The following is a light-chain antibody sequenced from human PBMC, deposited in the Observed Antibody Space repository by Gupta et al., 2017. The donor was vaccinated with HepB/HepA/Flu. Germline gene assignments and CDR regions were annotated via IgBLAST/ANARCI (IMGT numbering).Light chain of an antibody. CDR1: KLGDKY. Sequence: SYELTPPPSVSVSPGQTASITCSGDKLGDKYACWYQQKPGQSPVLVIYQEIKRPSGIPERFSGSNSGNTATLTISGTQAMDEDDYYCQAGDSSVVFGGGTKLTVL. J-gene: IGLJ2*01. CDR2: QEI. V-gene: IGLV3-1*01. CDR3: QAGDSSVV.